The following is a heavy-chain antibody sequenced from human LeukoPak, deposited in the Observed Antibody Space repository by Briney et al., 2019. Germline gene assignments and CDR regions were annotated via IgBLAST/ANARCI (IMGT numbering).Heavy chain of an antibody. CDR2: ISGSGGST. V-gene: IGHV3-23*01. CDR3: AKEREAVAAYYYCYGMDV. J-gene: IGHJ6*04. CDR1: GFTFSSYD. D-gene: IGHD6-19*01. Sequence: GGSLRLSCAASGFTFSSYDLSWVRQAPGKGLEWVSAISGSGGSTYNADSEKRGFTISRDNSKNTLYLQMNSLRAEDTAVYYCAKEREAVAAYYYCYGMDVWGKGPTVTVSS.